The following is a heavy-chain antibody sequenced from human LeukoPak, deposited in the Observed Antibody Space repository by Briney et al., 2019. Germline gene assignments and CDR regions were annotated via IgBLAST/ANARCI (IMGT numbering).Heavy chain of an antibody. Sequence: ASVKLSCKASGYTFTGYYMNWKRQSPGQGLEWMGLINPNSGGTNYAQKFQCRVTMTRDTSISTAYMELSRLRSDDTAVYYCAIFQRSYFGGCLDPWGQGTLVTVSS. CDR1: GYTFTGYY. D-gene: IGHD3-9*01. CDR3: AIFQRSYFGGCLDP. J-gene: IGHJ5*02. CDR2: INPNSGGT. V-gene: IGHV1-2*02.